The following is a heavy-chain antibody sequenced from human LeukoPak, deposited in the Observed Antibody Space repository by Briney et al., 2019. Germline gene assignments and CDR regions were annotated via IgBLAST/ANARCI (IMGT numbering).Heavy chain of an antibody. Sequence: SETLSLTCAVSGGSISSGGYSWSWIRQPPGKGLEWIGYIYHSGSTYYNPSLKSRVTISVDRSKNQFSLKLSSVTAADTAVYYCARVPYEYVWGSYRPAGLFDYWGQGTLVTVSS. D-gene: IGHD3-16*02. J-gene: IGHJ4*02. CDR3: ARVPYEYVWGSYRPAGLFDY. CDR2: IYHSGST. V-gene: IGHV4-30-2*01. CDR1: GGSISSGGYS.